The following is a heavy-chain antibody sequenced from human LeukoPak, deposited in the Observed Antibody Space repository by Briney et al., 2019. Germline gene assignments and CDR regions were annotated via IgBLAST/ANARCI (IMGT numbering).Heavy chain of an antibody. CDR3: AKVHWYYYDSSGYYQPKYDY. CDR2: ISGGNT. J-gene: IGHJ4*02. CDR1: GFTFSSYW. Sequence: GGSLRLSCAASGFTFSSYWMSWVRQAPGKGLEWVSAISGGNTYYADSVKGRFTISRDNSKNTLYLQMNSLRAEDTAVYCCAKVHWYYYDSSGYYQPKYDYWGQGTLVTVSS. D-gene: IGHD3-22*01. V-gene: IGHV3-23*01.